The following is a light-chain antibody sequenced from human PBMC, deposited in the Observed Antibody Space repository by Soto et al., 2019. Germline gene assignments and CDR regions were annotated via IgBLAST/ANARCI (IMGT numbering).Light chain of an antibody. CDR3: SSYAGGNNWV. CDR1: SSNIGSNT. Sequence: QSVLTQPPSASETPGQTVTISCSGSSSNIGSNTVNWYQQVPGTAPKLMLYEVNQRPSGVPDRFSGSKSGNTASLTVSGLQAEDEVNYYWSSYAGGNNWVFGGGTKLTVL. CDR2: EVN. V-gene: IGLV1-44*01. J-gene: IGLJ3*02.